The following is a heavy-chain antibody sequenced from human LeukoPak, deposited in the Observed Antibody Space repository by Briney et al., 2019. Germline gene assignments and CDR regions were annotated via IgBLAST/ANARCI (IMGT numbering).Heavy chain of an antibody. CDR2: MNPNSGNT. D-gene: IGHD3-10*01. Sequence: ASVKVSCKASGYTFTSYDINWVRQATGQGLEWMGWMNPNSGNTGYAQKFQGRVTMTRNTSISTAYMELSSLRSDDTAVYYCARDPGSGSYLGFDPWGQGTLVTVSS. CDR1: GYTFTSYD. J-gene: IGHJ5*02. CDR3: ARDPGSGSYLGFDP. V-gene: IGHV1-8*01.